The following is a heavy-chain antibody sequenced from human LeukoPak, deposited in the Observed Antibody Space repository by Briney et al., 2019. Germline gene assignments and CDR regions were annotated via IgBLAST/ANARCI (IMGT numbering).Heavy chain of an antibody. V-gene: IGHV1-2*04. D-gene: IGHD3-22*01. CDR1: GYTFTGYY. CDR3: ARVRYDDYYDSSGYPRDYYYYGMDV. CDR2: INPNSGGT. J-gene: IGHJ6*02. Sequence: ASVKVSCKASGYTFTGYYMHWVRQAPGQGLEWMGWINPNSGGTNYAQKFQGWVTMTRDTSISTAYMELSRLRSDDTAVYYCARVRYDDYYDSSGYPRDYYYYGMDVWGQGTTVTVSS.